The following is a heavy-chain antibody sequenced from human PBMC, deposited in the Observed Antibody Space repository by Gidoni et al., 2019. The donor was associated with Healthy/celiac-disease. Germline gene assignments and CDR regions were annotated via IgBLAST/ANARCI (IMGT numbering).Heavy chain of an antibody. J-gene: IGHJ2*01. V-gene: IGHV5-51*01. CDR2: ICPGDSDT. D-gene: IGHD5-12*01. CDR3: ARMATSNWYFDL. CDR1: GYSFTCYW. Sequence: QLAQSEAEVTKPGPSLRTDGRRVGYSFTCYWIGWVRQMPGKGLEWLGLICPGDSDTRYSPSCQGLGTIAADKAINTAYLQWSSLKASETAMYYCARMATSNWYFDLWGRGTLVTVS.